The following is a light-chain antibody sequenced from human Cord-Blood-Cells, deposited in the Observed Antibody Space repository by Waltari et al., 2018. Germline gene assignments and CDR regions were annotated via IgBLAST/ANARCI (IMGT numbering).Light chain of an antibody. V-gene: IGKV3-20*01. CDR2: VAS. J-gene: IGKJ3*01. CDR1: QCVSSSY. Sequence: EIVLTQSPGTLSLSPGDRATLSCRASQCVSSSYLAWYQQKPGQAPRLLIYVASSRATGSPDRLSGSGSGTDFTVTISRLEPEDFAVYYCQQYGSSPFTFGPGTKVDIK. CDR3: QQYGSSPFT.